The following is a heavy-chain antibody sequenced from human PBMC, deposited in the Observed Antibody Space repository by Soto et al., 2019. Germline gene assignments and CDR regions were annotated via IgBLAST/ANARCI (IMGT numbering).Heavy chain of an antibody. CDR1: GGSFSGYY. J-gene: IGHJ3*02. D-gene: IGHD3-3*01. V-gene: IGHV4-34*01. Sequence: ETLSLTCAVYGGSFSGYYWSWIRQPPGKGLEWIGEINHSGSTNYNPSLKSRVTISVDTSKNQFSLKLSSVTAADTAVYYCARGAGHYDFWSGYPGDAFDIWGQGTMVTVSS. CDR2: INHSGST. CDR3: ARGAGHYDFWSGYPGDAFDI.